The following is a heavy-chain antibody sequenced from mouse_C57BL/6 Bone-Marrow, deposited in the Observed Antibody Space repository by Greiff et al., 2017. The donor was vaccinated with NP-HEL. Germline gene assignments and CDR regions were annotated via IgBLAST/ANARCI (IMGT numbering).Heavy chain of an antibody. V-gene: IGHV1-15*01. Sequence: VQGVESGAELVRPGASVTLSCKASGYTFTDYEMHWVKQTPVHGLEWIGAIDPETGGTAYNQKFKGKAILTADKSSSTAYMELRSLTSEDSAVYYCTSQLGRIAWGQGTTLTVSS. CDR3: TSQLGRIA. J-gene: IGHJ2*01. D-gene: IGHD4-1*02. CDR1: GYTFTDYE. CDR2: IDPETGGT.